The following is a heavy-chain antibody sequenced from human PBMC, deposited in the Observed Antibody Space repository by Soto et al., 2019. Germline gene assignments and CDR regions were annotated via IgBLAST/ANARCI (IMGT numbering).Heavy chain of an antibody. CDR1: GYTFTNYA. D-gene: IGHD2-2*01. Sequence: GASVKVSCKASGYTFTNYAMHWVRQAPGQRLEWMGWINAGNGDTKYSQNFQGRVTITRDTSASTAYMELRSLRSADTAVYYCAREGYCSSTSCFDHWGQGTLVTVSS. CDR3: AREGYCSSTSCFDH. V-gene: IGHV1-3*01. J-gene: IGHJ4*02. CDR2: INAGNGDT.